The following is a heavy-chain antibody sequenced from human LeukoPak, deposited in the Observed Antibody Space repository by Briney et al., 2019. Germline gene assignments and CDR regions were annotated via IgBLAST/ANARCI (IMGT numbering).Heavy chain of an antibody. Sequence: GGSLRLSCAASGFTFSSYAMSCVRQAPGMGLEWGSSIGRSGDITYYADSVKGRFTISRDNSKNTLYLQMNSLRAEDTAVYYCARRAGAYSHPYDYWGQGTLVTVSS. J-gene: IGHJ4*02. V-gene: IGHV3-23*01. CDR1: GFTFSSYA. D-gene: IGHD4/OR15-4a*01. CDR3: ARRAGAYSHPYDY. CDR2: IGRSGDIT.